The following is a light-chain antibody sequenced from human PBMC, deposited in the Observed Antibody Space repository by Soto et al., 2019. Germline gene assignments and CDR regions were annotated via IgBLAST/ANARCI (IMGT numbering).Light chain of an antibody. CDR3: QQYDIWPPT. CDR1: QSVSSN. Sequence: EIVMTHSPGTLSASPCEGVTLSGRASQSVSSNLAWFQQKPGQTPRLLFNGASTRATGIPARFTGSGSGTEFILTISSLQSEDFAVYYCQQYDIWPPTFGQGTKVDVK. V-gene: IGKV3-15*01. CDR2: GAS. J-gene: IGKJ1*01.